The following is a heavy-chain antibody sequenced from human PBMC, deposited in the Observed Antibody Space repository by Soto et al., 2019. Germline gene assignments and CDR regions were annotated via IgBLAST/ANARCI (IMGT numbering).Heavy chain of an antibody. V-gene: IGHV1-46*02. CDR3: ARMTTLTGFELFQD. CDR2: INSSGGST. Sequence: QVQLVQSGGEVRKPGASVKLSCKASGYSFNDYYIHWLRQGPGQALEWIGKINSSGGSTTYAERFPDRLTLTRDKSTRTVYMELSSLSSADTANYYCARMTTLTGFELFQDWGQGTLASVSS. D-gene: IGHD3-9*01. J-gene: IGHJ1*01. CDR1: GYSFNDYY.